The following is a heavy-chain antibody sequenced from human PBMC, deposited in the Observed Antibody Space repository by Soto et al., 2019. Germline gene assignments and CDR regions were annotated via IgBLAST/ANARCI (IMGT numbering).Heavy chain of an antibody. CDR2: ISAYNGNT. CDR3: GGGGTPIDY. V-gene: IGHV1-18*01. D-gene: IGHD3-16*01. Sequence: QVQLVQSGAEVKKPGASVKVSCKASGYTFTNFGISWVRQAPGQGLGWMGGISAYNGNTHYAQKFQGRVTMTTDPCTRSGYVQWRRLRPEGKAVAYCGGGGTPIDYWGQGALVTASS. J-gene: IGHJ4*02. CDR1: GYTFTNFG.